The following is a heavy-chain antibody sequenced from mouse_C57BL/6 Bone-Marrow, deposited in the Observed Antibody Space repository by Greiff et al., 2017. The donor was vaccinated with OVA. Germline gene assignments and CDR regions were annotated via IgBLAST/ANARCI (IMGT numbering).Heavy chain of an antibody. V-gene: IGHV14-4*01. CDR3: TTGWFFDS. CDR1: GFNIKDDY. D-gene: IGHD2-3*01. J-gene: IGHJ2*01. Sequence: VQLQQSGAELVRPGASVKLSCTASGFNIKDDYMHWVKQRPEQGLEWIGWIDPENGDTEYASKFQGKATITADTSSNTAYLQLSSLTSEDTAVYYCTTGWFFDSWCQGTTLTVSS. CDR2: IDPENGDT.